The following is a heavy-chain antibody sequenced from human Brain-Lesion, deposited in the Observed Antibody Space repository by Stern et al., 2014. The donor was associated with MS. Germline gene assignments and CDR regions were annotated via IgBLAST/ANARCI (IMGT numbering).Heavy chain of an antibody. CDR1: GGSISSGGYY. D-gene: IGHD2-2*01. J-gene: IGHJ6*02. CDR2: IFNSGST. V-gene: IGHV4-61*02. CDR3: ARGRVVPGFQYYATDV. Sequence: QVQLVESGPGLVKPSQTLSLSCTVSGGSISSGGYYWSWIRQPAGKGLEWIGRIFNSGSTRYNPSLKSPVTKSIDTSKNQFSLRLNSMTAADTAVYYCARGRVVPGFQYYATDVWGQGTTVIVSS.